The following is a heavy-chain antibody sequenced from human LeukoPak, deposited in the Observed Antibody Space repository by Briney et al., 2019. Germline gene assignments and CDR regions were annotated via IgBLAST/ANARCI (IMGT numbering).Heavy chain of an antibody. CDR3: ARDGEPYGDSFFDY. CDR2: ISWNSGSI. J-gene: IGHJ4*02. V-gene: IGHV3-9*01. Sequence: GGSLRLSRAASGFTFDDYAMHWVRQAPGKGLEWVSGISWNSGSIGYADSVKGRFTISRDNAKNSLYLQMNSLRAEDTAVYYCARDGEPYGDSFFDYWGQGTLVTVSS. CDR1: GFTFDDYA. D-gene: IGHD4-17*01.